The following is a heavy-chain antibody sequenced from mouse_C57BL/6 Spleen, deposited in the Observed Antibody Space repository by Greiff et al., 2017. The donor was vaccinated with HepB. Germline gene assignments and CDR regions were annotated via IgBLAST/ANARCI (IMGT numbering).Heavy chain of an antibody. J-gene: IGHJ2*01. D-gene: IGHD2-2*01. Sequence: QVQLQQPGAELVMPGASVKLSCKASGYTFTSYWMHWVKQRPGQGLEWIGEIDPSDSYTNYNQKFKGKSTLTVDKSSSTAYMQLSSLTSEDSAVYYCAKGADGYDGYFDYWGQGTTLTVSS. CDR3: AKGADGYDGYFDY. CDR2: IDPSDSYT. CDR1: GYTFTSYW. V-gene: IGHV1-69*01.